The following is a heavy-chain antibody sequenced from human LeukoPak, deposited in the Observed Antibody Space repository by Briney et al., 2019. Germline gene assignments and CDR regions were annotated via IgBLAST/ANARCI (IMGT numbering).Heavy chain of an antibody. D-gene: IGHD3-3*01. J-gene: IGHJ4*02. CDR1: GFTFSSYG. Sequence: GGSLRLSCAASGFTFSSYGMHWVRQAPGKGLEWVAVIWYDGGNKYYADSVKGRFTISRDNSKNTLYLQMNSLRAEDTAVYYCAKDVWSGYNDYWGQGTLVTVPS. CDR2: IWYDGGNK. CDR3: AKDVWSGYNDY. V-gene: IGHV3-33*06.